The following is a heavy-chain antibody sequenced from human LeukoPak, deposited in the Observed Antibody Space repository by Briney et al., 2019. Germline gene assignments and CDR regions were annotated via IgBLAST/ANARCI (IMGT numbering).Heavy chain of an antibody. CDR1: GGSFSGYF. CDR3: AREGKITMVRGVIRYYYMDV. J-gene: IGHJ6*03. CDR2: INLGGST. Sequence: ASETLSLTCAVYGGSFSGYFWSWIRQPPGKGLEWIGEINLGGSTNYNPSLKSRVTISVDTSKNQFSLKLSSVTAADTAVYYCAREGKITMVRGVIRYYYMDVWGKGTTVTISS. V-gene: IGHV4-34*01. D-gene: IGHD3-10*01.